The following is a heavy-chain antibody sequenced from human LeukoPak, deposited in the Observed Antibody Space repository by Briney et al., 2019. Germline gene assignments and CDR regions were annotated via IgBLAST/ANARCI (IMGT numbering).Heavy chain of an antibody. CDR3: TRHHYDSSGYYYAFDY. V-gene: IGHV3-73*01. Sequence: GGSLRLSCAASGFTFSGSAMHWVRQASGKGLEWVGRIRSKANSYATAYAASVKGRFTISRDDSKNTAYLQMNSLKTEDTAVYYCTRHHYDSSGYYYAFDYWGQGTLVTVSS. D-gene: IGHD3-22*01. CDR1: GFTFSGSA. CDR2: IRSKANSYAT. J-gene: IGHJ4*02.